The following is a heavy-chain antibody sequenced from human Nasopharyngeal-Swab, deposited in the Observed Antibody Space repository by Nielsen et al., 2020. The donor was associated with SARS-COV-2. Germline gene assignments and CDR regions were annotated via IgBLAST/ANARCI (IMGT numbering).Heavy chain of an antibody. V-gene: IGHV1-18*01. D-gene: IGHD2-8*02. Sequence: ASVKVSCKASGYTFTSYGISWVRQAPGQGLEWMGWISAYNGNTNYAQKLQGRVTMTTDTSTSTAYMELRSLRSDDTAVYYCARGGYLGYCTGGGCWENGMDVWGQGTTVTVSS. CDR3: ARGGYLGYCTGGGCWENGMDV. CDR2: ISAYNGNT. J-gene: IGHJ6*02. CDR1: GYTFTSYG.